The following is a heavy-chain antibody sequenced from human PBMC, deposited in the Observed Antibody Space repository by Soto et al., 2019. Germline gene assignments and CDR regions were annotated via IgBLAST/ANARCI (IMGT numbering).Heavy chain of an antibody. Sequence: PGESLNLSCKGSAYSFTSYWLGWVRQMPGKGLEWMGIIYPGDSETTYSPSFQGQVTISADKSINTAYLQWSSLKASDTAMYYCARHSSGAAFDIWGQGTLVTVSS. CDR1: AYSFTSYW. V-gene: IGHV5-51*01. CDR3: ARHSSGAAFDI. J-gene: IGHJ3*02. D-gene: IGHD3-22*01. CDR2: IYPGDSET.